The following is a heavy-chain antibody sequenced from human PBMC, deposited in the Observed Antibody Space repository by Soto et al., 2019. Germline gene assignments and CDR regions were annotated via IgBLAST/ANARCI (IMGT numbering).Heavy chain of an antibody. D-gene: IGHD1-26*01. CDR1: GFTFSSYA. V-gene: IGHV3-30-3*01. CDR2: ISYDGSNK. J-gene: IGHJ6*02. Sequence: QVQLVESGGGVVQPGRSLRLSCAASGFTFSSYAMHWVRQAPGKGLEWVSVISYDGSNKYYADSVKGRFTISRDNSKNTLYLHMNSLRAADTAVYYCARDGDRELWPDYYYYGMDVWGQGNTVTVSS. CDR3: ARDGDRELWPDYYYYGMDV.